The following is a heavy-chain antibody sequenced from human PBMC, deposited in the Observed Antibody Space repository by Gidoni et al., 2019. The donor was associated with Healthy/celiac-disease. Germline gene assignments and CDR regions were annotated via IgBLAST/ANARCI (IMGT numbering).Heavy chain of an antibody. CDR3: AKDLLGIVGAPVFDY. CDR2: ISGSGGST. J-gene: IGHJ4*02. CDR1: GFTFSSYA. V-gene: IGHV3-23*01. Sequence: EVQLLESGGGLVQPGGSLRLSCAASGFTFSSYAMSGVRQAPGKGLEWVSAISGSGGSTYYADSVKGRFTISRDNSKNTLYLQMNSLRAEDTAVYYCAKDLLGIVGAPVFDYWGQGTLVTVSS. D-gene: IGHD1-26*01.